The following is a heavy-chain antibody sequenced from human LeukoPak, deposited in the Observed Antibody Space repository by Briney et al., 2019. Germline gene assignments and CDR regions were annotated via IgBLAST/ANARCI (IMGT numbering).Heavy chain of an antibody. V-gene: IGHV4-59*08. Sequence: SETLSLTCTVSGGSISSYYCSWIRQPPGKGLEWIGYIYYSGSTYYNPSLKSRVTISVDTSKNQFSLKLSSVTAADTAVYYCARHMKEAARREAFDIWGQGTMVTVSS. CDR3: ARHMKEAARREAFDI. CDR1: GGSISSYY. CDR2: IYYSGST. J-gene: IGHJ3*02. D-gene: IGHD6-6*01.